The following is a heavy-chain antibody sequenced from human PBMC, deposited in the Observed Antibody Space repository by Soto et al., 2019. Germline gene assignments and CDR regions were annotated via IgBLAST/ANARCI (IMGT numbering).Heavy chain of an antibody. CDR3: AKDRPSGSRPYYYGMDV. Sequence: QVQLVESGGGVVQPGRSLRLSCAASGFTFSSYGMHWVRQAPGKGLAWVAVISYDGSNKYYADSVKGRFTISRDNSKNTLYLQMNSRRAEDTAVYYCAKDRPSGSRPYYYGMDVWGQGTTVTVSS. D-gene: IGHD1-26*01. J-gene: IGHJ6*02. CDR2: ISYDGSNK. V-gene: IGHV3-30*18. CDR1: GFTFSSYG.